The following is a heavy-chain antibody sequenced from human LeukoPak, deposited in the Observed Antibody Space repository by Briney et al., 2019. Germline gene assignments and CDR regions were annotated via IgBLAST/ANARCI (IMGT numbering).Heavy chain of an antibody. CDR2: INPSGGTT. CDR3: ARDRCSSTSCYVEGPSDSYNWFDP. J-gene: IGHJ5*02. Sequence: ASVKVSCKASGYTFTSYYMHWVRQAPGQGLEWMGIINPSGGTTTYAQKFQGRVTMTRDTSTSTVYMELSSLRSEDTAVYYCARDRCSSTSCYVEGPSDSYNWFDPWGQGTLVTLSS. V-gene: IGHV1-46*01. CDR1: GYTFTSYY. D-gene: IGHD2-2*01.